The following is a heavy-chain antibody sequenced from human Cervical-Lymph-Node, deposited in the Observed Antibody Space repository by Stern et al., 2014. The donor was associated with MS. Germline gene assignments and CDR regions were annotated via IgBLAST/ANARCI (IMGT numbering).Heavy chain of an antibody. D-gene: IGHD3-22*01. V-gene: IGHV2-70*04. CDR2: NDWDDDK. CDR1: GFSLSTSGMR. J-gene: IGHJ4*02. Sequence: QVTLKESGPALVKPTQTLTLTCTFSGFSLSTSGMRVSWIRQPPGKALEWLARNDWDDDKFYSTSLKTRLTISKDTSKNQVVLTMTNMDPVDTATYYCATLGYYDSSGYYYGRDYWGQGTPVTVSS. CDR3: ATLGYYDSSGYYYGRDY.